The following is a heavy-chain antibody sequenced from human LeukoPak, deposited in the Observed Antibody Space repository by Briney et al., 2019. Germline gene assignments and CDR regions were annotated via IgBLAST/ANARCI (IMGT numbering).Heavy chain of an antibody. CDR3: ASLVGATLATDY. Sequence: KPGGSLRLSCAASGFTFSSYSMNWVRQAPGKGLEWGSSISSSSSYIYYADSVKGRFTISRDNAKNSLYLQMNSLRAEDTAVYYCASLVGATLATDYWGQGTLVTVSS. J-gene: IGHJ4*02. D-gene: IGHD1-26*01. CDR1: GFTFSSYS. V-gene: IGHV3-21*01. CDR2: ISSSSSYI.